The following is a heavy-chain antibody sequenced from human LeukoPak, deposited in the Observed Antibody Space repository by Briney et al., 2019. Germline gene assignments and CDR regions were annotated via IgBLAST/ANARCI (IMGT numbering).Heavy chain of an antibody. CDR1: GFTFSDYY. CDR2: VSQSGTTI. V-gene: IGHV3-11*01. J-gene: IGHJ4*02. D-gene: IGHD3-10*01. Sequence: GGSLRLSCAASGFTFSDYYMSWVRQAPGKGLEWVSYVSQSGTTIYFADFVKGRFTISRDNGKNSLYLQMNSLRAEDTAVYYCAREGHTYGSDYWGQGTLVTVSS. CDR3: AREGHTYGSDY.